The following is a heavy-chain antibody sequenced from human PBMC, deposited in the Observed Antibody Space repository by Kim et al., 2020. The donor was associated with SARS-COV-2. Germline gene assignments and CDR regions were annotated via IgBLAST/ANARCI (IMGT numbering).Heavy chain of an antibody. J-gene: IGHJ5*01. Sequence: GGSLRLSCAASGFTFDDYAMHWVRQAPGKGLEWVSGISWNSGSIGYADSVKGRFTISRDNAKNSLYLQMNSLRAEDTALYYCAKDFRDHYYDSSGYHNW. CDR2: ISWNSGSI. CDR1: GFTFDDYA. V-gene: IGHV3-9*01. D-gene: IGHD3-22*01. CDR3: AKDFRDHYYDSSGYHNW.